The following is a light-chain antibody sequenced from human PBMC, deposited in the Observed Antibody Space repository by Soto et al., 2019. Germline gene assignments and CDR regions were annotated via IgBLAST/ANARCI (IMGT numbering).Light chain of an antibody. CDR3: QQTRSYPST. J-gene: IGKJ4*01. CDR1: QDIAIY. V-gene: IGKV1-9*01. Sequence: DIQMTQSPSTVSASVGDRVTITCRASQDIAIYLAWYQQKPGEAPNLLIHTASTLHGGVPSRLSGSGSGTDFTLTITSLQAEDFATYYCQQTRSYPSTFGGGTKVDIK. CDR2: TAS.